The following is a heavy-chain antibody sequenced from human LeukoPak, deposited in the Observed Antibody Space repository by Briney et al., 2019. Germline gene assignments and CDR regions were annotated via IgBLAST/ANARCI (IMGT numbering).Heavy chain of an antibody. CDR2: ISYDGSNK. Sequence: GGSLRLPCAASGFTFSSYAMHWVRQAPGKGLEWVAVISYDGSNKYYADSVKGRFTISRDNSKNTLYLQMNSLRAEDTAVYYCAREYSSGWYGPMDVWGQGTTVTVSS. D-gene: IGHD6-19*01. CDR3: AREYSSGWYGPMDV. V-gene: IGHV3-30-3*01. J-gene: IGHJ6*02. CDR1: GFTFSSYA.